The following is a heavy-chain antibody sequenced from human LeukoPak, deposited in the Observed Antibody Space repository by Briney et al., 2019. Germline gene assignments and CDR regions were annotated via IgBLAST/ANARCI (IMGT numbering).Heavy chain of an antibody. CDR2: INHSGST. J-gene: IGHJ4*02. CDR1: GGSFSGYY. D-gene: IGHD5-18*01. Sequence: SETLSLACAVYGGSFSGYYWSWIRQPPGKGLEWIGEINHSGSTNYNPSLKSRVTISVDTAKNQFSLKLSSVTAADTAVSYCARKSLRRGYSYGFDYWGQGTLVTVSS. V-gene: IGHV4-34*01. CDR3: ARKSLRRGYSYGFDY.